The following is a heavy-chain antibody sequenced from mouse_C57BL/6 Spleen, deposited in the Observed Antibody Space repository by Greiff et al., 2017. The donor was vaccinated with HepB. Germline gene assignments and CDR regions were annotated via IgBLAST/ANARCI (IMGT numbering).Heavy chain of an antibody. CDR3: ARDLSRGSWFAY. J-gene: IGHJ3*01. V-gene: IGHV5-4*01. Sequence: EVKLMESGGGLVKPGGSLKLSCAASGFTFSSYAMSWVRQTPENRLEWVATISDGGSYTYYPDNVKGRFTISRDNAKNNLYLQMSHLKSEDTAMYYCARDLSRGSWFAYWGQGTLVTVSA. CDR2: ISDGGSYT. CDR1: GFTFSSYA. D-gene: IGHD2-3*01.